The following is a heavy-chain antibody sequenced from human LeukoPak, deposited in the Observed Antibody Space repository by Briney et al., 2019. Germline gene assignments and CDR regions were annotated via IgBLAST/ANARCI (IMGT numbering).Heavy chain of an antibody. CDR1: GFTFTSFG. Sequence: ASVKVSCKASGFTFTSFGFSWVRQAPGQGLEWMGWISAYNGNTNYAQNLQGRVTMTTDASTSTVYMELSSLRSEDTAVYYCARDLEFKYYFDYWGQGTLVTVSS. CDR2: ISAYNGNT. V-gene: IGHV1-18*01. CDR3: ARDLEFKYYFDY. J-gene: IGHJ4*02.